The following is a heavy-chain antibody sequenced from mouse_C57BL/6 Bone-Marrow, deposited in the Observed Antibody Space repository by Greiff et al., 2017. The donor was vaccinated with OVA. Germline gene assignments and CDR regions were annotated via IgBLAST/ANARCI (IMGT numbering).Heavy chain of an antibody. CDR2: IYPSDSET. CDR3: ARPSPYGSSFYFDY. CDR1: GYTFTSYW. D-gene: IGHD1-1*01. Sequence: QVQLQQPGAELVRPGSSVKLSCKASGYTFTSYWMDWVKQRPGQGLEWIGNIYPSDSETHYNQKFKDKATLTVDKSSSTAYMQLKSLTSEDSAVYYCARPSPYGSSFYFDYWGQGTTLTVSS. V-gene: IGHV1-61*01. J-gene: IGHJ2*01.